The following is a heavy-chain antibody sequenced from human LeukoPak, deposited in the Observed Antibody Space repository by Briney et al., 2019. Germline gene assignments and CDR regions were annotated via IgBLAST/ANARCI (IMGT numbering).Heavy chain of an antibody. J-gene: IGHJ5*02. Sequence: ASVKVSCKVSGYTLTELSMHWVRQAPGKGLEWMGGFDPEDGETIYAQKFQGRVTMTEDTSTDTAYMELSSLRSGDTAVYYCATRGDYGDYESGNWFDPWGQGTLVTVSS. V-gene: IGHV1-24*01. CDR1: GYTLTELS. D-gene: IGHD4-17*01. CDR3: ATRGDYGDYESGNWFDP. CDR2: FDPEDGET.